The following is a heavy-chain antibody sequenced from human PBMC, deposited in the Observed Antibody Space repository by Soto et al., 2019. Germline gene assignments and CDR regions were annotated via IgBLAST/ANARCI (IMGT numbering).Heavy chain of an antibody. J-gene: IGHJ6*03. D-gene: IGHD3-3*01. Sequence: EVQLVESGGGLVKPGGSLRLSCAASGFTFSNAWMSWVRQAPGKGLEWVGRIKSKTDGGTTDYAAPVKGRFTISRDDSKNTLYLQMNSLKTEDTAVYYCTTLRDDFWSGYYTGARIYYMDVWGKGNTVTVSS. V-gene: IGHV3-15*01. CDR3: TTLRDDFWSGYYTGARIYYMDV. CDR2: IKSKTDGGTT. CDR1: GFTFSNAW.